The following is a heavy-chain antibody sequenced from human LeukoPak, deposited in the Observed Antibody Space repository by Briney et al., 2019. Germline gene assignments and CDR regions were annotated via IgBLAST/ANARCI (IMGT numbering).Heavy chain of an antibody. J-gene: IGHJ6*03. CDR1: GFTFSAYG. D-gene: IGHD2-2*01. CDR2: VSGADGTT. V-gene: IGHV3-23*01. CDR3: AKHWSYCSTTSCFFNYYYYYMDV. Sequence: GGSLRLSCAASGFTFSAYGMSWVRQSPRKGLEWVSGVSGADGTTYYAAPVKGRFTISRDNSKSTLYLQMNNLRAEDTAVYYCAKHWSYCSTTSCFFNYYYYYMDVWGKGTTVTVSS.